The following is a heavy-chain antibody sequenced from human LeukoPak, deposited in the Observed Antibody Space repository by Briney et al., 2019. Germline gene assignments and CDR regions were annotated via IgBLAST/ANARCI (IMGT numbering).Heavy chain of an antibody. Sequence: SETLSLTCTVSGGSISNYYWSWIRQPPGKGLEWIGYINYSGNTNYNPSLASRVVISVDTSKNQFSMRLNSVTAADTAVYYCARGAYSGTFYRYFYHYTDVWGKGTTVTVSS. D-gene: IGHD1-26*01. CDR2: INYSGNT. J-gene: IGHJ6*03. CDR1: GGSISNYY. CDR3: ARGAYSGTFYRYFYHYTDV. V-gene: IGHV4-59*01.